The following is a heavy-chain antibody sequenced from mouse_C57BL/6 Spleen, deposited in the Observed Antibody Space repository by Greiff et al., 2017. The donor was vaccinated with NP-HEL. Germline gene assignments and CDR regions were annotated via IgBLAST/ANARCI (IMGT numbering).Heavy chain of an antibody. CDR2: IHPSDSDT. D-gene: IGHD1-1*01. V-gene: IGHV1-74*01. Sequence: FTSYWMHWVKQRPGQGLEWIGRIHPSDSDTNYNQKFKGKATLTVDKSSSTAYMQLSSLTSEDSAVYYCATYYGSSYYAMDYWGQGTSVTVSS. CDR1: FTSYW. CDR3: ATYYGSSYYAMDY. J-gene: IGHJ4*01.